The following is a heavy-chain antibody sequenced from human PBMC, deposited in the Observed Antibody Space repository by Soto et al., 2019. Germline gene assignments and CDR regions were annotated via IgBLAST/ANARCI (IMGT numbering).Heavy chain of an antibody. CDR1: GGSIGSSNW. J-gene: IGHJ4*02. Sequence: QVQLQDSGPGLVKPSGTLSLTCAVSGGSIGSSNWWIWVRQPPGKGLEGIGDIYHSGSTNYNPSLKSRVNISVDKSKNQFCLKLSSVTAADTAVYSCAITGNYDFWSGSIEADYWGQGTLVTVSS. CDR3: AITGNYDFWSGSIEADY. D-gene: IGHD3-3*01. CDR2: IYHSGST. V-gene: IGHV4-4*02.